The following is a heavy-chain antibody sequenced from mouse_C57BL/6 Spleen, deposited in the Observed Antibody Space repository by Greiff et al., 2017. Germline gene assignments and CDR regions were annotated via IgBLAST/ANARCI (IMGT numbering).Heavy chain of an antibody. CDR3: AKNWGDYGNYWYFDV. V-gene: IGHV2-5*01. J-gene: IGHJ1*03. D-gene: IGHD2-1*01. CDR2: IWRGGST. CDR1: GFSLTSYG. Sequence: QVQLKDSGPGLVQPSQSLSITCTVSGFSLTSYGVHWVRQSPGKGLEWLGVIWRGGSTDYNAAFMSRLSITKDNSKSQVFFKMNSLQADDTAIYYCAKNWGDYGNYWYFDVWGTGTTVTVSS.